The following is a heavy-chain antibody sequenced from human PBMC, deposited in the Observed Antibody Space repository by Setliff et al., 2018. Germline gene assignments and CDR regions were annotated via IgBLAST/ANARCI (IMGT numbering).Heavy chain of an antibody. Sequence: ASVKVSCKVSGYTLTELSMHWVRQAPGQGLEWMGRINPNSGGTNYARKFQGRVTMTRDTSISTAYMELSRLRSDDTAVYYCARGRGSYYYYMDVWGKGTTVTVSS. CDR3: ARGRGSYYYYMDV. CDR2: INPNSGGT. CDR1: GYTLTELS. V-gene: IGHV1-2*06. J-gene: IGHJ6*03. D-gene: IGHD1-26*01.